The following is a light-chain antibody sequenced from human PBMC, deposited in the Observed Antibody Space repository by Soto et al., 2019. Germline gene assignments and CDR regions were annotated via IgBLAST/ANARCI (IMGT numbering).Light chain of an antibody. CDR1: RGIRSY. J-gene: IGKJ3*01. CDR3: QQLNNYPFT. V-gene: IGKV1-9*01. Sequence: DIQLTQSPSFLSASVGDRITITCRASRGIRSYLAWYQQKPGKAPNLLIYSASTLQSGVPSRFSGSGSGTEFTLTISSLQPEDFATYYCQQLNNYPFTFGPGTKVDLK. CDR2: SAS.